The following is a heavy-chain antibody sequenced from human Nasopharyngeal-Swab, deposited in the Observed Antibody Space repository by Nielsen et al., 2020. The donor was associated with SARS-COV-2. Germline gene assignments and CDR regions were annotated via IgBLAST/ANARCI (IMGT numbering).Heavy chain of an antibody. CDR3: ARGGGAVAGLGY. CDR2: INPNSGGT. D-gene: IGHD6-19*01. V-gene: IGHV1-2*06. J-gene: IGHJ4*02. CDR1: RYTFTGYY. Sequence: ASVKVSCKASRYTFTGYYMHWVRQAPGQGLEWMGRINPNSGGTNYAQKFQGRVTMTRDTSISTAYMELSRLRSDDTAVYYCARGGGAVAGLGYWGQGTLVTVSS.